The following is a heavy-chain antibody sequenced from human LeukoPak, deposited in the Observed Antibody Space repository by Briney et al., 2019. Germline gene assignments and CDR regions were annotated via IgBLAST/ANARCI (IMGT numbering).Heavy chain of an antibody. D-gene: IGHD1-26*01. CDR1: GFTFSSYD. V-gene: IGHV3-30*03. CDR2: ISYDGSNK. J-gene: IGHJ6*03. Sequence: GGSLRLSCAASGFTFSSYDMHWVRQAPGKGLEWVAVISYDGSNKYYADSVKGRFTISRDNAKNSLYLQMNSLRAEDTAVYYCARDGGSYYPYFYYYYMDVWGKGTTVTVSS. CDR3: ARDGGSYYPYFYYYYMDV.